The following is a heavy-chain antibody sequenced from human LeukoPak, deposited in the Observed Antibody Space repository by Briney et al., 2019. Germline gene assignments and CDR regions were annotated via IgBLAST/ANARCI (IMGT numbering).Heavy chain of an antibody. CDR2: IYYSGST. Sequence: PSETLSLTCTVSGGSISSSSYYWGWIRQPPGKGPEWIGTIYYSGSTYYNPSLKSRVTISVDTSKNQFSLRLSSVAAAETAVYYCASGGLTMSLEGFDYWGQGTLVTVSS. V-gene: IGHV4-39*01. CDR3: ASGGLTMSLEGFDY. D-gene: IGHD3-3*01. J-gene: IGHJ4*02. CDR1: GGSISSSSYY.